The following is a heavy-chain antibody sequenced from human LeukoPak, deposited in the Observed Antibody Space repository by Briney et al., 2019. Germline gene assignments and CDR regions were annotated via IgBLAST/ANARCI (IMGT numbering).Heavy chain of an antibody. CDR2: ISSSSSYI. CDR3: ARVRAGTHGNFDY. CDR1: GFTFSSYS. V-gene: IGHV3-21*01. D-gene: IGHD1-1*01. J-gene: IGHJ4*02. Sequence: GGSLRLSCAASGFTFSSYSMNWVRQAPGKGLEWVSSISSSSSYIYYADSVKGRFTISRDSAKNSLYLQMNSLRAEDTAVYYCARVRAGTHGNFDYWGQGTLVTVSS.